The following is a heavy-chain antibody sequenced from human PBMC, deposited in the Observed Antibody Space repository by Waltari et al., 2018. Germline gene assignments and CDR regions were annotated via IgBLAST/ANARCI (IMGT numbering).Heavy chain of an antibody. V-gene: IGHV1-18*01. CDR3: ARDCRSSNCYLVGDH. D-gene: IGHD2-8*02. Sequence: HLVQSGAEVKKAGDSVKLSCKASGYIFSEYGVSWVRQAPGQGLEWMAWFSRDSGDTNLAQKFEGRVTLTKDTSTDTAYLEMRGLSSDDTGLYYCARDCRSSNCYLVGDHWGQGTLVTVSS. CDR1: GYIFSEYG. CDR2: FSRDSGDT. J-gene: IGHJ5*02.